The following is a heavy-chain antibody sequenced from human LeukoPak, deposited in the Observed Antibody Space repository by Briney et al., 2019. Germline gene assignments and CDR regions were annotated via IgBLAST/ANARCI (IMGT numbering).Heavy chain of an antibody. Sequence: GASVKVSCKASGYTFIGYYLHWVRQAPGQGLEWMGWINPTSGGTNYAQKFQDRVTMTRDTSINTAYMELSRLTSDDTAVYYCAILVGLSTTASYWGQGTLVIVSS. J-gene: IGHJ4*02. CDR1: GYTFIGYY. V-gene: IGHV1-2*02. D-gene: IGHD5/OR15-5a*01. CDR3: AILVGLSTTASY. CDR2: INPTSGGT.